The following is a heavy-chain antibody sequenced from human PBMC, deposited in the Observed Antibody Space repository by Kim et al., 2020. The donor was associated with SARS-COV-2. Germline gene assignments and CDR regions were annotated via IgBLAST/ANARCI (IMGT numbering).Heavy chain of an antibody. CDR2: ISYDGSNK. CDR1: GFTFSSYG. Sequence: GGSLRLSCAASGFTFSSYGMHWVRQAPGKGLEWVAVISYDGSNKYYADSVKGRFTISRDNSKNTLYLQMNSLRAEDTAVYYCAKDSSGYYYDSSGSYFDLWGRGTLVTVSS. CDR3: AKDSSGYYYDSSGSYFDL. V-gene: IGHV3-30*18. J-gene: IGHJ2*01. D-gene: IGHD3-22*01.